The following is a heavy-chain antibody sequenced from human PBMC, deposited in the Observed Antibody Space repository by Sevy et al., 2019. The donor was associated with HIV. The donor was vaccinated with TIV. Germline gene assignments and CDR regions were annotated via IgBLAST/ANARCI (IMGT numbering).Heavy chain of an antibody. Sequence: GGSLRLSCVASRFRFSAFGMAWVRQAAGEGLEWVSGIIGGGGSTYYRNSVKGRFTVSRDNSKNTVYLQMNSLRADDTAVYYCAKAPYYDFWSHNYNNWFDPWGQGTLVTVSS. CDR3: AKAPYYDFWSHNYNNWFDP. D-gene: IGHD3-3*01. J-gene: IGHJ5*02. CDR1: RFRFSAFG. CDR2: IIGGGGST. V-gene: IGHV3-23*01.